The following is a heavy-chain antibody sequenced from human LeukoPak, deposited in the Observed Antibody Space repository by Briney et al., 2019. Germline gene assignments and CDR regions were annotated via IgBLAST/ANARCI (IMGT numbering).Heavy chain of an antibody. CDR2: IDYSGDT. D-gene: IGHD3-10*01. CDR1: GGSISNRNYY. V-gene: IGHV4-39*01. J-gene: IGHJ6*02. Sequence: SETLSLTCSVSGGSISNRNYYWGWIRQSPGKGLEWIGSIDYSGDTYFNPSLKSRVTISVDTSRNQFSLKQRSVTAADRAVYYCVRLLWFGELSRGLGYGLDVWGQGTTVTVS. CDR3: VRLLWFGELSRGLGYGLDV.